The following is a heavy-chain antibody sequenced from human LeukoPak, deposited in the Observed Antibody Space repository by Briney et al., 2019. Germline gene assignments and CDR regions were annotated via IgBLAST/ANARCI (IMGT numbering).Heavy chain of an antibody. CDR3: AKDLSRGWPFYYFDY. J-gene: IGHJ4*02. V-gene: IGHV3-23*01. CDR1: GFTFSSYA. Sequence: GGSLRLSCAASGFTFSSYAMSWVRQAPGKGLEWVSAISGSGGSTYYADSVKGRFTISRDNSKNTLYLQMNSLRAGDTAVYYCAKDLSRGWPFYYFDYWGQGTLVTVSS. D-gene: IGHD6-19*01. CDR2: ISGSGGST.